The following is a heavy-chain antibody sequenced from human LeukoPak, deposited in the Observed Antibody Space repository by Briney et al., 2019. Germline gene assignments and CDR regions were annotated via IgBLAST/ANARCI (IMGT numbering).Heavy chain of an antibody. CDR3: ARDPPHCSGGSCYPNYFDY. Sequence: SETLSLTCTVSGGSISSYYWSWIRQPPGKGLGWIGYIYYSGSTNYNPSLKSRVTISVDTPKNQFSLKLSSVTAADTAVYYCARDPPHCSGGSCYPNYFDYWGQGTLVTVSS. CDR2: IYYSGST. J-gene: IGHJ4*02. CDR1: GGSISSYY. D-gene: IGHD2-15*01. V-gene: IGHV4-59*12.